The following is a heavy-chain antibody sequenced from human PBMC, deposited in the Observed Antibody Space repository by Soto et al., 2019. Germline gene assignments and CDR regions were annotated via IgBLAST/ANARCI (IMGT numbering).Heavy chain of an antibody. CDR2: ISSSSSTI. J-gene: IGHJ4*02. CDR3: AREKSWIGYYFDY. D-gene: IGHD2-2*03. V-gene: IGHV3-48*02. Sequence: EVQLVESGGGLVQPGGSLRLSCAASGFTFSSYSMNWVRQAPGKGLEWVSYISSSSSTIYYADSVKGRFTISRDNAKNSLSLQMNSLRDEDTAVYYCAREKSWIGYYFDYWGQGTLVTVSS. CDR1: GFTFSSYS.